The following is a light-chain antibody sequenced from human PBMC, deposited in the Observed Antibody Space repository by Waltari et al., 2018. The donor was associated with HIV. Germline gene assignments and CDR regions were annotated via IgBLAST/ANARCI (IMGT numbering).Light chain of an antibody. V-gene: IGLV3-21*04. CDR2: YDS. CDR3: QVWDSSSDTYV. Sequence: SYVLTQPPSVSVAPGKTARITCGGNNIGIKSVHWYQQKPGQAPVLVIYYDSDRPSGIPERFSGSNSGNTATLTISRVEAGDEVDYYCQVWDSSSDTYVFGTGTKVTVL. CDR1: NIGIKS. J-gene: IGLJ1*01.